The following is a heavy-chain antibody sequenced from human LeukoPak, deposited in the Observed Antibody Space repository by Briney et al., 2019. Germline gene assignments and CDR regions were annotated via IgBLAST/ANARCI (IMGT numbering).Heavy chain of an antibody. V-gene: IGHV1-46*01. CDR2: INPSGGST. D-gene: IGHD2-15*01. CDR3: ARYCSGGSCYGLDY. Sequence: ASVKVSCKASGYIFTSYYMHWVRQAPGQGLEWMGIINPSGGSTSYAQKFQGRVTMTRDKSKNTVYMELSSLRSEDTAVYYCARYCSGGSCYGLDYWGQGPLVTVSS. J-gene: IGHJ4*02. CDR1: GYIFTSYY.